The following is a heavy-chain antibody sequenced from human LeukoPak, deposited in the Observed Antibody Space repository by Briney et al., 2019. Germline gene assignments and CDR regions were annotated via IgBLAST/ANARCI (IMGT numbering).Heavy chain of an antibody. V-gene: IGHV3-23*01. CDR2: ISGSGGST. J-gene: IGHJ4*02. CDR1: GFTFSSYA. D-gene: IGHD6-13*01. Sequence: GGSLRLSCAASGFTFSSYAMSWVRQAPGKGLELVSFISGSGGSTYYADSVKGRFTISRDNSKNTLYLQMNSLRAEDTAVYYCAKFFSSSWYNCFEYWGQGTLVTVSS. CDR3: AKFFSSSWYNCFEY.